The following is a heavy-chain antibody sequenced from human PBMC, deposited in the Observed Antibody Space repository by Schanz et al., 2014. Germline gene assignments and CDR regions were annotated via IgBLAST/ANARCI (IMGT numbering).Heavy chain of an antibody. Sequence: QLQLQESGPGLVKPSETLSLTCTVSGGSISSSSYYWGWIRQPPGKGLEWIGYIYYSGSTYYNPSLKSRVTISVDTSKTQFSLMLGSVTAADTAVYYCARAAGPVDYWGQGTLVTVSS. J-gene: IGHJ4*02. CDR3: ARAAGPVDY. D-gene: IGHD6-13*01. V-gene: IGHV4-61*05. CDR2: IYYSGST. CDR1: GGSISSSSYY.